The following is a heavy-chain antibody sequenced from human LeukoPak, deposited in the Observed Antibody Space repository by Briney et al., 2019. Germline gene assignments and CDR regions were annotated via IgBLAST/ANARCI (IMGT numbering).Heavy chain of an antibody. Sequence: GGPLRLSCAAAGFTFSSYWMSWVRQAPGKGLEWVANINQDGSEKYYVDSVKGRFTISRENAKKSLYLQMNSLRAEDTAVYYCARDTHSSGWASYYYYGMDVWGQGTTVTVSS. CDR2: INQDGSEK. J-gene: IGHJ6*02. CDR1: GFTFSSYW. CDR3: ARDTHSSGWASYYYYGMDV. V-gene: IGHV3-7*01. D-gene: IGHD6-19*01.